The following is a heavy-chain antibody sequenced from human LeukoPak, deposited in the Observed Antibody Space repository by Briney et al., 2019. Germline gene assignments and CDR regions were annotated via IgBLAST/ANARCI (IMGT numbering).Heavy chain of an antibody. D-gene: IGHD3-10*01. CDR1: GFTFSNYG. J-gene: IGHJ4*02. CDR3: AKPYYYGSRSYMEY. Sequence: GRSLRLSCAASGFTFSNYGMHWVRQAPGKGLEWVAVISYDGSNTYYADSVKGRFTISRDNSKNMLYLQMNSLRAEDTAVYYCAKPYYYGSRSYMEYWGQGTLVTVSS. CDR2: ISYDGSNT. V-gene: IGHV3-30*18.